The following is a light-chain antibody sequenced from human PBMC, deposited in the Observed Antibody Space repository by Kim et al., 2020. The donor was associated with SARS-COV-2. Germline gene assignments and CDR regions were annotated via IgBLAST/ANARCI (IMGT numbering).Light chain of an antibody. J-gene: IGKJ2*01. V-gene: IGKV3-15*01. CDR3: QQYNNWPYT. CDR1: QSVNSN. Sequence: SVPPGERATLSCRASQSVNSNLAWYQQKPGQAPRLLIYGASTRATGIPARFSGSGSGTEFTLTISSLQSEDFAVYYCQQYNNWPYTFGQGTKLEI. CDR2: GAS.